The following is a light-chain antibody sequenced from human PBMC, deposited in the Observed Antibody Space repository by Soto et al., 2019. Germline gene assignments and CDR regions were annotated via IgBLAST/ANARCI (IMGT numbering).Light chain of an antibody. CDR1: SSNIGAGYD. CDR2: ANS. J-gene: IGLJ1*01. V-gene: IGLV1-40*01. Sequence: QSVLTQPPSVSGAPGQRVTISCTGSSSNIGAGYDVNWYQQLPGTAPKLLIYANSNRPSGVPDRFSGSKSGNTASLTISGLQAEDEADYYCSSYTSSSTHVFGTGTKLTVL. CDR3: SSYTSSSTHV.